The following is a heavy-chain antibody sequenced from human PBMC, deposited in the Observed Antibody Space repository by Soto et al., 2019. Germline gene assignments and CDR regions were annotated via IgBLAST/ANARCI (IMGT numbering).Heavy chain of an antibody. CDR2: IYYSGST. D-gene: IGHD3-3*01. CDR1: GCSISSYY. CDR3: ARLHYEFFSGYPKVDYYYMYV. Sequence: PSETLSLTCTVSGCSISSYYWSWIRQPPGKGLEWIGYIYYSGSTNYNPSLKSRVTISVDTSKNQFSLKLSSVTAADTAVYYCARLHYEFFSGYPKVDYYYMYVWGKGSTVTFSS. J-gene: IGHJ6*03. V-gene: IGHV4-59*08.